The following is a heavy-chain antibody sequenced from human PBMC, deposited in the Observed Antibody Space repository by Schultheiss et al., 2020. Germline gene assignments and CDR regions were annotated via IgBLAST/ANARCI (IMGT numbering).Heavy chain of an antibody. J-gene: IGHJ6*02. Sequence: SETLSLTCSVSGVSINGGGDFWRWIRQPPGKGLEWIGEINHSGSTNYNPSLKSRVTISVDTSKNQFSLKLSSVTAADTAVYYCARGPATYSSGWYSPLDFYDGMEVWCRGTTVTVSS. CDR2: INHSGST. CDR1: GVSINGGGDF. V-gene: IGHV4-34*01. CDR3: ARGPATYSSGWYSPLDFYDGMEV. D-gene: IGHD6-19*01.